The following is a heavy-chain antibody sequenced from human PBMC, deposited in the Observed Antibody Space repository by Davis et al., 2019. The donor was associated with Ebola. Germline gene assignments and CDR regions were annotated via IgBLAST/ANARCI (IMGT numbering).Heavy chain of an antibody. CDR1: GFTFTSSA. CDR3: ATSHSSSSPFDY. D-gene: IGHD6-6*01. J-gene: IGHJ4*02. V-gene: IGHV3-30*03. CDR2: ISYDGSNI. Sequence: GESLKISCEASGFTFTSSAMHWVRQSPGKGLEWAAVISYDGSNIFYADSVKGRLTISRDNSKNIVYLQMNSLRPEDTAVYSCATSHSSSSPFDYWGQGILVAVSS.